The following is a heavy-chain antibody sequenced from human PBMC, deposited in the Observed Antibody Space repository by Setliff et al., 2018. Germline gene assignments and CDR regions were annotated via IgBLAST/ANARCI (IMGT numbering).Heavy chain of an antibody. Sequence: ASVKVSCKVSGYTLTELSMHWVRQAPGKGLEWMGGFDPEDGETIYAQKFQGRVTMTEDTSTDTADIELSSLRSEDTAVYYCATESLLRYFDLVGNPYAFDIWGQGTMVTVSS. D-gene: IGHD3-9*01. J-gene: IGHJ3*02. CDR3: ATESLLRYFDLVGNPYAFDI. CDR1: GYTLTELS. CDR2: FDPEDGET. V-gene: IGHV1-24*01.